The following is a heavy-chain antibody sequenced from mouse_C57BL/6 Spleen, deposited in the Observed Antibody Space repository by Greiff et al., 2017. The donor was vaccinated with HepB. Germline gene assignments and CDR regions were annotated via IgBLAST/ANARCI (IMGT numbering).Heavy chain of an antibody. Sequence: VQLQQPGAELVKPGASVKVSCKASGYTFTSYWMHWVKQRPGQGLEWIGRIHPSDSDTNYNQKFKGKATLTVDKSSSTAYMQLSSLTSEDSAVYYCATHITTVAYYFDYWGQGTTLTVSS. J-gene: IGHJ2*01. D-gene: IGHD1-1*01. CDR3: ATHITTVAYYFDY. CDR2: IHPSDSDT. V-gene: IGHV1-74*01. CDR1: GYTFTSYW.